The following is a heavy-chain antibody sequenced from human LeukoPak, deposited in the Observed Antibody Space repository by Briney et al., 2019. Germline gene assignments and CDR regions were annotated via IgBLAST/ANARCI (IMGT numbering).Heavy chain of an antibody. Sequence: ASVKVSCKASGGTFSSYTISWVRQAPGQGLEWMGRIIPILGIANYAQRFQGRVTITADKSTSTAYMELSSLRSEDTAVYYCAGGGSSGYPQDYWGQGTLVTVSS. CDR1: GGTFSSYT. V-gene: IGHV1-69*02. D-gene: IGHD3-22*01. CDR2: IIPILGIA. J-gene: IGHJ4*02. CDR3: AGGGSSGYPQDY.